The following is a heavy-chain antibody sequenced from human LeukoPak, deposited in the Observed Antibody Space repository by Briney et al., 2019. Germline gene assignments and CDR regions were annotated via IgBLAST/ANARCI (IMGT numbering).Heavy chain of an antibody. CDR1: GYTFTGYY. Sequence: ASVKVSCKASGYTFTGYYMHWVRQAPGQGLEWMGWINPNSGGTNYAQKFQGRVTMTRDTSISTAYMELSRLRSEDTAVYYCARVMGIALLLPTDYWGQGTLVTVSS. V-gene: IGHV1-2*02. D-gene: IGHD6-13*01. CDR3: ARVMGIALLLPTDY. J-gene: IGHJ4*02. CDR2: INPNSGGT.